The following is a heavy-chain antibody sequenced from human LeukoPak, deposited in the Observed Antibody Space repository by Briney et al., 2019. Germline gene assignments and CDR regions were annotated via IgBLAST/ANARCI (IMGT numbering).Heavy chain of an antibody. CDR2: IYSGGST. Sequence: GGSLRLSCAASGFTFSSYGMSWVRQAPGKGLEWVSVIYSGGSTYYADSVKGRFTISRDNSKNTLYLQMNSLRAEDTAVYYCARDHLVAPHTAGDYFDYWGQGTLVTVSS. D-gene: IGHD5-12*01. V-gene: IGHV3-53*01. CDR1: GFTFSSYG. CDR3: ARDHLVAPHTAGDYFDY. J-gene: IGHJ4*02.